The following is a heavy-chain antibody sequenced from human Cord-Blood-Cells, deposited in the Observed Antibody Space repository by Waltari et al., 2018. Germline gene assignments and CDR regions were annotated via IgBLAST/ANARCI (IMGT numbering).Heavy chain of an antibody. V-gene: IGHV4-34*01. CDR1: GGSFSGYY. Sequence: QVQLQQWGAGLLKPSETLSLTCAVYGGSFSGYYWSWIRQPPGKGLEWTGEINHSGSTNYNPSLKRRVTISVDTSKIQFSLKLSSVTAADTAVYYCARNTKYSSGWYLPRSYYYYGMDVWGQGTTVTISS. D-gene: IGHD6-19*01. CDR2: INHSGST. J-gene: IGHJ6*02. CDR3: ARNTKYSSGWYLPRSYYYYGMDV.